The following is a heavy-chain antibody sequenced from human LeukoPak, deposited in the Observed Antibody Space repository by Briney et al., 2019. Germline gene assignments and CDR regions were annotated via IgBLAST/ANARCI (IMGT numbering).Heavy chain of an antibody. CDR1: GFTFSSYA. V-gene: IGHV4-30-4*08. CDR2: IYFSGTT. CDR3: ARETMAGHFDY. Sequence: LRLSCAASGFTFSSYAMSWVRQPPGKGLEWIGYIYFSGTTYYNPSLRSRVTISVDTSKNQFSLNLRSVSAADTAVYFCARETMAGHFDYWGHGTLVTVSS. J-gene: IGHJ4*01. D-gene: IGHD6-19*01.